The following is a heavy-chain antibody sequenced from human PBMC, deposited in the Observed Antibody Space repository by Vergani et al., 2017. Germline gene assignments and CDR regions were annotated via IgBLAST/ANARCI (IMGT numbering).Heavy chain of an antibody. Sequence: QVQLVQSGAEVKKPGASVKVSCKASGYTFTSYGISWVRQAPGQGLEWMGWINPSSGGTNYAQKFQGRVTMTRDTSISTAYMELSRLSSDDTAVYYCARGTDYYDSSGYYPYWGQGTLVTVSS. D-gene: IGHD3-22*01. CDR1: GYTFTSYG. CDR3: ARGTDYYDSSGYYPY. J-gene: IGHJ4*02. V-gene: IGHV1-2*02. CDR2: INPSSGGT.